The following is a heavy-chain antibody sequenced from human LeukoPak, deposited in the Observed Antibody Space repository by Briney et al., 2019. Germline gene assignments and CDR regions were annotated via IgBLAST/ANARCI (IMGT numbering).Heavy chain of an antibody. J-gene: IGHJ4*02. Sequence: GGSLRLSCATSGFSFTDYPMNWVRQAPGKGLEWISNIRTTAEGAKYAYYADSVKGRVTIYRDDGKNTLYLHMNSLRDDDTAVYYCATGQRYAFDYWGQGILVTVSS. CDR3: ATGQRYAFDY. CDR1: GFSFTDYP. V-gene: IGHV3-48*02. D-gene: IGHD3-9*01. CDR2: IRTTAEGAKYA.